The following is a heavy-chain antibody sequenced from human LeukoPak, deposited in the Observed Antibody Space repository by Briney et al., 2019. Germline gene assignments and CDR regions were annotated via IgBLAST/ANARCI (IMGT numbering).Heavy chain of an antibody. CDR1: GGSFSGYD. V-gene: IGHV4-34*01. CDR3: ARGALRSTAAVFANWFDP. D-gene: IGHD6-13*01. CDR2: INHSGST. Sequence: NPSETLSLTCAVYGGSFSGYDWSWIRQPPGKGLEWIGEINHSGSTNYNPSLKSRVTISVDTSKNQFSLKLSSVTAADTAVYYCARGALRSTAAVFANWFDPWGQGTLVTVSS. J-gene: IGHJ5*02.